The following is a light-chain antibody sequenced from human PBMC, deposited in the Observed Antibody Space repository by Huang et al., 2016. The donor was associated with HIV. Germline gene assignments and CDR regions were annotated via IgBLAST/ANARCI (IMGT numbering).Light chain of an antibody. CDR2: GAS. V-gene: IGKV3-15*01. CDR1: QSVSIN. Sequence: EIVMTQSPATLSVSPGERATLSCGASQSVSINLAWYQQKPGQAPRLLIYGASTRATGIPARFSGSGSGTEFTLTISSLQSEDCAVYYCQQYNNWPPLTFGGGTKVEIK. CDR3: QQYNNWPPLT. J-gene: IGKJ4*01.